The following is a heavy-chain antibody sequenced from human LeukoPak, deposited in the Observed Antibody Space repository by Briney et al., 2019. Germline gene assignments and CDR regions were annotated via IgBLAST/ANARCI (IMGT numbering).Heavy chain of an antibody. D-gene: IGHD3-10*01. CDR3: VKDGGSYGSGSNSFGH. Sequence: PGRSLRLSCTASGFTFDDSAMHCVRQNPGKGLEWVSGISWNSDNIAYVDSVKGRFTISRDNAKNSLYLQMDSLRPEDTALYYCVKDGGSYGSGSNSFGHWGQGTLVIVS. CDR1: GFTFDDSA. CDR2: ISWNSDNI. J-gene: IGHJ4*02. V-gene: IGHV3-9*01.